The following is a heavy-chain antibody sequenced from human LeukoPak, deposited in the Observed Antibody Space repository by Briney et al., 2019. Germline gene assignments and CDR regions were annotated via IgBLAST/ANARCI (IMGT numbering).Heavy chain of an antibody. J-gene: IGHJ4*02. D-gene: IGHD5-24*01. V-gene: IGHV4-4*07. CDR1: GGSISSYY. CDR3: ARGMATILGDPYYFDY. Sequence: SETLSLTCTVSGGSISSYYWSWIRQPAGKGLEWIGRIYTSGSTNYNPSLKSRVTMSVDTSKNQFSLKLSSVTAADTAVYYCARGMATILGDPYYFDYWGQGTPVTVSS. CDR2: IYTSGST.